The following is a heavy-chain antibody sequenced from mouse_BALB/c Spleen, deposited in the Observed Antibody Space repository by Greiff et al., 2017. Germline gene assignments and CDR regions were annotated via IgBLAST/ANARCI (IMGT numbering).Heavy chain of an antibody. CDR3: ARGDIYYYGSSRVLAY. D-gene: IGHD1-1*01. V-gene: IGHV3-2*02. Sequence: EVKLLESGPGLVKPSQSLSLTCTVTGYSITSDYAWNWIRQFPGNKLEWMGYISYSGSTSYNPSLKSRISITRDTSKNQFFLQLNSVTTEDTATYYCARGDIYYYGSSRVLAYWGQGTLVTVSA. CDR1: GYSITSDYA. J-gene: IGHJ3*01. CDR2: ISYSGST.